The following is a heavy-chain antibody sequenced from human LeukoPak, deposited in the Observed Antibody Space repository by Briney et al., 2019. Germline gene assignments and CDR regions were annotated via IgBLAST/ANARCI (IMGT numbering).Heavy chain of an antibody. V-gene: IGHV4-61*08. Sequence: SETLSLTCAVSGGSINSGGYSWSWIRQPPGKGLEWIGYIYYSGSTNYNPSLKSRVTISVDTSKNQFSLKLSSVTAADTAVYYCARDSYYDSSGYFWFDPWGQGTLVTVSS. J-gene: IGHJ5*02. CDR1: GGSINSGGYS. CDR3: ARDSYYDSSGYFWFDP. CDR2: IYYSGST. D-gene: IGHD3-22*01.